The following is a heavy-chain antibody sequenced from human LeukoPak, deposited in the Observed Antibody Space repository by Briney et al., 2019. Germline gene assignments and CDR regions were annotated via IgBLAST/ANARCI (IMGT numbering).Heavy chain of an antibody. V-gene: IGHV3-30*03. D-gene: IGHD3-3*01. CDR3: ARGGSYDYWTGYRTDY. Sequence: GGSLRLSCAASGFTFSSYGMHWVRQAPGKGLEWVAVISYDGSNKYYADSVKGRFTISRDNSKNTLFLQMNSLRAEDTAVYFCARGGSYDYWTGYRTDYWGQGTLVTVSS. CDR1: GFTFSSYG. J-gene: IGHJ4*02. CDR2: ISYDGSNK.